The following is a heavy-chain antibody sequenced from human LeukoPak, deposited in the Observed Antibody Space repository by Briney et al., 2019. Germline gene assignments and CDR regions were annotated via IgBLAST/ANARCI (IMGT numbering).Heavy chain of an antibody. J-gene: IGHJ4*02. CDR3: ARGDGAYSSGWYVSY. V-gene: IGHV1-2*02. Sequence: ASVKVSCKASGYTFTGYYMHWVRLAPGQGLEWMGWINPNSGGTNYAQKFQGRVTMTRDTSISTAYMELSRLRSDDTAVYYCARGDGAYSSGWYVSYWGQGTLVTVSS. CDR1: GYTFTGYY. D-gene: IGHD6-19*01. CDR2: INPNSGGT.